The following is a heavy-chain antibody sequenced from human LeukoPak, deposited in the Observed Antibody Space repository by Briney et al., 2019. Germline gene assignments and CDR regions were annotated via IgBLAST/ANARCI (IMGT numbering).Heavy chain of an antibody. J-gene: IGHJ4*02. D-gene: IGHD2-21*02. Sequence: SGGSLRLSCAASGFTFSSYAMHWVRQAPGKGLEWVAVISYDGSNKYYADSVKGRFTISRDNSKNTLYLQMNSLRAEDTAVYYCAREGCGGDCDSTYYFDYWGQGTLVTVSS. CDR1: GFTFSSYA. CDR2: ISYDGSNK. CDR3: AREGCGGDCDSTYYFDY. V-gene: IGHV3-30*04.